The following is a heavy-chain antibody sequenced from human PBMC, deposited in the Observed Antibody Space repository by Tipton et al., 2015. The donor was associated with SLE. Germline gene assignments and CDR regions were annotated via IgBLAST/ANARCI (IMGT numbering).Heavy chain of an antibody. CDR3: ARGLWELLHDGFDI. Sequence: LRLSCTVSGDTISSGSYSWSWIRQPAGKGLEWIGRIYTSGSTNYNPSLQSRITISVDTSRSQFSLRLSSVTAADTAVYYCARGLWELLHDGFDIWGQGTMVTVSS. CDR1: GDTISSGSYS. CDR2: IYTSGST. J-gene: IGHJ3*02. D-gene: IGHD1-26*01. V-gene: IGHV4-61*02.